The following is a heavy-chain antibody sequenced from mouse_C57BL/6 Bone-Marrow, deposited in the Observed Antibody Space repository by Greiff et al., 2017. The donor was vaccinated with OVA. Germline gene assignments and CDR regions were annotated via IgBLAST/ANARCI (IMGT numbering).Heavy chain of an antibody. Sequence: VHVKQSGAELVRPGASVKLSCTASGFNIKDDYMHWVKQRPEQGLEWIGWIDPENGDTEYASKFQGKATITADTSSNTAYLQLSSLTSEDTAVYYCTTSITTVVEDYWGQGTTLTVSS. CDR1: GFNIKDDY. V-gene: IGHV14-4*01. CDR3: TTSITTVVEDY. J-gene: IGHJ2*01. D-gene: IGHD1-1*01. CDR2: IDPENGDT.